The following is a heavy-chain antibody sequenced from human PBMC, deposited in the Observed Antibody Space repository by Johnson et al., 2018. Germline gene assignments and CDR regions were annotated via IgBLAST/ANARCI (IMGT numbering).Heavy chain of an antibody. J-gene: IGHJ3*02. CDR2: IIPIFGAA. CDR3: ASDGKHIVVVTSISAFDI. D-gene: IGHD2-21*02. CDR1: GGTFSSYA. Sequence: QVQLVQSGAEVKKPGSSVKVSCKASGGTFSSYAISWVRQAPGQGLEWMGGIIPIFGAANYAQKFQGRITITADESTGTAYMELSSLRSEDTAVYYCASDGKHIVVVTSISAFDIWGQGTMVTVSS. V-gene: IGHV1-69*12.